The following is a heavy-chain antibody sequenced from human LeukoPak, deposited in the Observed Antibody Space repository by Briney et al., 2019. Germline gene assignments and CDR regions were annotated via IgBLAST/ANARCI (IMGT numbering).Heavy chain of an antibody. V-gene: IGHV4-59*01. CDR2: VHYSGST. CDR1: GGSISSEY. J-gene: IGHJ4*02. D-gene: IGHD2-2*01. CDR3: VRSTYLYYFGY. Sequence: SETLSLTCTVSGGSISSEYWSWIRQPPGKGLEWIGYVHYSGSTNYNPSLRSRVTMSVDTSKNQFSLKLSSVTAADTAVYYCVRSTYLYYFGYWGQGTLVTVSS.